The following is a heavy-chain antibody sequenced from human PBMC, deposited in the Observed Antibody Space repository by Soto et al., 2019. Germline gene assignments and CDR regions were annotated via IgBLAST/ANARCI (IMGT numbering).Heavy chain of an antibody. V-gene: IGHV4-30-4*08. CDR2: VYYTGNT. CDR3: ARSDFWSGYYTDY. Sequence: QVQLQESGPGLVKPSQTLSLTCTVSGGSISSGDYHWSWIRQPPGKGLEWIGFVYYTGNTYYNPSLKSRVTISVDTSKNQFSLKLSSVTVADTAVYYCARSDFWSGYYTDYWGQGTLVTVSS. J-gene: IGHJ4*02. CDR1: GGSISSGDYH. D-gene: IGHD3-3*01.